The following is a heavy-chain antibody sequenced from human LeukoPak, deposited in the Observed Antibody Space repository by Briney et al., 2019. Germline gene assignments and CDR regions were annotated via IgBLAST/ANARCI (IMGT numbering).Heavy chain of an antibody. CDR1: GYSFTSYW. D-gene: IGHD5-12*01. CDR3: ARLGIVATIPDY. J-gene: IGHJ4*02. Sequence: KRGESLKIPCKGSGYSFTSYWIGWVRQMPGKGLEWRGIIYPGDSDTRYSPSFQGQVTISAAKSISTAYLQWSSLKASDTAMYYCARLGIVATIPDYWGQGTLVTVSS. CDR2: IYPGDSDT. V-gene: IGHV5-51*01.